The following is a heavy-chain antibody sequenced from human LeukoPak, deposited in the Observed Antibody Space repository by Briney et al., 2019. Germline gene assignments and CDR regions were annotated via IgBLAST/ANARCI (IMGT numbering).Heavy chain of an antibody. Sequence: GGSLRLSCAASRFTFSSYSMNSVGQAPGKGLEWVSYISSSSGTVYYADSVKGRFTISSDNAKNSLYLQMNSLRDEDTAVYYCSKDVRWLRFVFDYWGQGTLVTVSS. CDR1: RFTFSSYS. D-gene: IGHD5-12*01. CDR2: ISSSSGTV. V-gene: IGHV3-48*02. J-gene: IGHJ4*02. CDR3: SKDVRWLRFVFDY.